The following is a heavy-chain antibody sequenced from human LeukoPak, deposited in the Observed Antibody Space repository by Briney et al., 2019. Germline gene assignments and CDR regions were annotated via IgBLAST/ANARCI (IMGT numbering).Heavy chain of an antibody. CDR3: ARGASSGYRIDY. Sequence: GGSLRLSCAASGFTFTAYWMHWVRQAPGKGLVWVSRIKTDGSSANYAGSVKGRFTISRDNAKNTLDLQMSSLRADDTGVYYCARGASSGYRIDYWGQGTLVTVSS. V-gene: IGHV3-74*01. CDR1: GFTFTAYW. D-gene: IGHD3-10*01. CDR2: IKTDGSSA. J-gene: IGHJ4*02.